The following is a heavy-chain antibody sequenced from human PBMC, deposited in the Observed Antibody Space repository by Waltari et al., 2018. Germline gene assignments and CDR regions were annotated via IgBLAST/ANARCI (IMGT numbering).Heavy chain of an antibody. J-gene: IGHJ4*02. CDR3: AKGGIVASSALDY. CDR2: ISTSGHAT. V-gene: IGHV3-23*01. D-gene: IGHD5-12*01. Sequence: EVQVLESGGGLVQPGGSLRLSCAASGSTFSSSAMNWVRQAPGKGLVWISAISTSGHATYTADSVKGRFTISRDNSKNTLYLQMNSLRAEDTAVYYCAKGGIVASSALDYWGQGTLVTVSS. CDR1: GSTFSSSA.